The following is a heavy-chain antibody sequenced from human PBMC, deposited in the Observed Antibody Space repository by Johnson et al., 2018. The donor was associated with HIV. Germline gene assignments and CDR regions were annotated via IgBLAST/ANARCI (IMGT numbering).Heavy chain of an antibody. CDR2: ISTSGGTI. Sequence: VQLVESGGGVVQPGRSLRLSCAASGFTFSSYAMHWVRQAAGQGLDWVSYISTSGGTIYSADSVKGRLTLSRDNAKNSVYLQMNSLRVEDTAVYYCARLVDYYDSSGPRGDAADIWGQGTMVTVSS. CDR3: ARLVDYYDSSGPRGDAADI. CDR1: GFTFSSYA. D-gene: IGHD3-22*01. J-gene: IGHJ3*02. V-gene: IGHV3-48*03.